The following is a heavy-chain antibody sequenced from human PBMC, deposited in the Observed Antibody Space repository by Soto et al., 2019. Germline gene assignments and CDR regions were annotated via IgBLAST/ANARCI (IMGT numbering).Heavy chain of an antibody. D-gene: IGHD1-1*01. CDR2: INGGTGQT. Sequence: QVQVVQSGAEVKKPGASVKISCKASGYTFSTYAMHWVRQAPGQSIEWMGWINGGTGQTRYSQRFQDRVTITRDTSAKTTYMDLTSLRSEDTAVYYCARGKGMEENYYYYGMDIWGQGTTVTVSS. CDR3: ARGKGMEENYYYYGMDI. CDR1: GYTFSTYA. J-gene: IGHJ6*02. V-gene: IGHV1-3*01.